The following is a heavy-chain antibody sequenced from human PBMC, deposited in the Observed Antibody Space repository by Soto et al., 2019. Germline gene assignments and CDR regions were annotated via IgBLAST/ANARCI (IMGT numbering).Heavy chain of an antibody. J-gene: IGHJ6*03. D-gene: IGHD3-3*01. CDR1: GFTFSGFH. V-gene: IGHV3-21*01. CDR2: ISRNGNYI. CDR3: ARVFGVSSRPRGYYYYYMDV. Sequence: EVQVVESGGGLVKPGGSLRLSCAASGFTFSGFHMNWVRQAPGEGLEWVSSISRNGNYIYYADSVKGRFTISRDNAENSLSLQMNSLRAEDTAVYYCARVFGVSSRPRGYYYYYMDVWGKGTTVTVSS.